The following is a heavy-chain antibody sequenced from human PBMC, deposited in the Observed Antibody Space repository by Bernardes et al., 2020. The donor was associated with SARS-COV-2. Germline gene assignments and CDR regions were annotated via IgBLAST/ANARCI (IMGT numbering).Heavy chain of an antibody. V-gene: IGHV4-61*09. CDR2: IYSSGST. CDR3: ARDANKELHLLYDALDI. Sequence: SETLSLTCTVSGGSINSGSYYWNWIRQPAGKGLEWIGHIYSSGSTNYNPSLKSRVTISVDTSKNQFSLKLSSMTAADTAVYYCARDANKELHLLYDALDIWGQGTMVTVSS. D-gene: IGHD1-26*01. CDR1: GGSINSGSYY. J-gene: IGHJ3*02.